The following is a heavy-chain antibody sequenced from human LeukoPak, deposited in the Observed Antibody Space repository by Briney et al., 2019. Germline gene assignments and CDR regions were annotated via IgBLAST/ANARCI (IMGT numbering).Heavy chain of an antibody. V-gene: IGHV4-4*07. Sequence: PSETLSLTCTVSGGSISSYYWSWIRQPAGKGLEWIGRIYTSGSTNYNPSLKSRVTMSVDTSKNQFSLKLSSVTAADTAVYYCAAGSGSYGTVEIDYWGQGTLVTVSS. CDR2: IYTSGST. J-gene: IGHJ4*02. D-gene: IGHD3-10*01. CDR3: AAGSGSYGTVEIDY. CDR1: GGSISSYY.